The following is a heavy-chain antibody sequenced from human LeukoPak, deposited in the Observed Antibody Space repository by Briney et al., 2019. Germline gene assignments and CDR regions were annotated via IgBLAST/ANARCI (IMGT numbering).Heavy chain of an antibody. D-gene: IGHD3-22*01. CDR3: ARTDSSGYHHDY. V-gene: IGHV3-53*01. CDR2: IYSGGST. CDR1: GFTVSSNY. J-gene: IGHJ4*02. Sequence: GGSLRLSCAVSGFTVSSNYMSWVRQAPGKGLEWVSIIYSGGSTYYADSVKGRFTISRDNSKNTLFLQMNSLRAEDTAVYYCARTDSSGYHHDYWGQGTLVTVSS.